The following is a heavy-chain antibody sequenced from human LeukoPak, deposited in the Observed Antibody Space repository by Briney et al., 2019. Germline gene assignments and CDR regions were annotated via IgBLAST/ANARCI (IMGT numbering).Heavy chain of an antibody. CDR2: IYYSGST. Sequence: SETLSLTCTVSGGSISSSSYYWGWIRQPPGKGLEWIGSIYYSGSTYYNPSLKSRVTISVDTSKNQFSLKLSSVTAADTAVYYCARHYGWFDPWGQGTLVTVSS. CDR3: ARHYGWFDP. J-gene: IGHJ5*02. CDR1: GGSISSSSYY. V-gene: IGHV4-39*01. D-gene: IGHD3-16*01.